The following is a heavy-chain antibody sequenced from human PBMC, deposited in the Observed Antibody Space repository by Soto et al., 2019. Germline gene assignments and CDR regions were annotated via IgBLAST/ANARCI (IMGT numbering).Heavy chain of an antibody. J-gene: IGHJ5*02. CDR3: ARWSDNKVVDP. CDR2: IWYDGSEK. V-gene: IGHV3-33*01. D-gene: IGHD1-1*01. CDR1: GFTFRSHG. Sequence: QVQLVESGGGVVQPGRSLRLSCEASGFTFRSHGMHWVRQAPGKGLEWLAVIWYDGSEKYYADSVQGRFTISRDNSKNPLYLQMNSLTVEDTAVYYCARWSDNKVVDPWGQGTVVTVS.